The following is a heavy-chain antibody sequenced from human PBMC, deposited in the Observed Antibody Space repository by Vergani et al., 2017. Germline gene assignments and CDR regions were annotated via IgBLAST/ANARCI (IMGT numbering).Heavy chain of an antibody. CDR2: IRYDGSRR. J-gene: IGHJ4*02. V-gene: IGHV3-30*02. Sequence: QVQLVEWGGGVAQPGGSLRPSCTASGFIFSSHGMHWVRQAPGKGLEWVAFIRYDGSRRAYGESVRGRFTISRDNSKNTLYLQMNRLRPEETAVYYCATAGGAYFRGGSCYDFFEYWGQGTLVTVSS. D-gene: IGHD2-15*01. CDR1: GFIFSSHG. CDR3: ATAGGAYFRGGSCYDFFEY.